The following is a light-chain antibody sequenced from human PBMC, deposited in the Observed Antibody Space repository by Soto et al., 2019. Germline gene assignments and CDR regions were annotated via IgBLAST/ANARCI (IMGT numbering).Light chain of an antibody. J-gene: IGKJ4*01. V-gene: IGKV3-15*01. CDR3: QQVNVYPST. CDR1: QSLSSN. CDR2: DAS. Sequence: EIVMTQSPATLSVYPGERANLXCRASQSLSSNLDWYQQKPGQAPRLLIYDASTRAHVSPARFSGSGSVTEFTRTISSLQSEDFAVYYGQQVNVYPSTFGGGTKVDI.